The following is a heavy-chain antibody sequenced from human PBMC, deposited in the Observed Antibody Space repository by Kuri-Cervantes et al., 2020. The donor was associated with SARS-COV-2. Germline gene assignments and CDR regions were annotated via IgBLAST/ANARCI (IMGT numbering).Heavy chain of an antibody. CDR1: GGSISSGSYY. V-gene: IGHV4-61*02. Sequence: SETLSLTCTVSGGSISSGSYYWSWIRQPAGKGLEWNGRIYTSGSTNYNPSLKSRVTISVDTSKNQFSLKLSSVTAADTAVYYCAREVVYYYYYMDVWGKGTTVTVSS. CDR2: IYTSGST. CDR3: AREVVYYYYYMDV. J-gene: IGHJ6*03. D-gene: IGHD2-2*01.